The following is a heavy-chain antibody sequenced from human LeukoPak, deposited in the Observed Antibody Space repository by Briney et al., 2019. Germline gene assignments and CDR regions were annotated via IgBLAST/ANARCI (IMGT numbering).Heavy chain of an antibody. Sequence: GGSLRLSCATSGFTFSDHYMTWIRQAPGKGLQTVSYIYKGGDTIFYADSVRGRFTISRDNSKNTLYLQMGSLRAEDMAVYYCARLAGGSYSDYWGQGILVTVSS. D-gene: IGHD1-26*01. CDR1: GFTFSDHY. V-gene: IGHV3-11*04. CDR3: ARLAGGSYSDY. J-gene: IGHJ4*02. CDR2: IYKGGDTI.